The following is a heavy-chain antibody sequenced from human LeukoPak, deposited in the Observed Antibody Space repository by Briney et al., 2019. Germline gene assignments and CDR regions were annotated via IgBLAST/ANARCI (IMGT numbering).Heavy chain of an antibody. Sequence: SQTLSLTCAVSGGSISSGGYSWSWIRQPPGKGLEWIGYIYHSGSTYYNPSLKSRVTILVDRSKNQFSLKLSSVTAADTAVYYCARDNGDYVFSFDYWGQGTLVTVSS. V-gene: IGHV4-30-2*01. D-gene: IGHD4-17*01. CDR3: ARDNGDYVFSFDY. CDR1: GGSISSGGYS. CDR2: IYHSGST. J-gene: IGHJ4*02.